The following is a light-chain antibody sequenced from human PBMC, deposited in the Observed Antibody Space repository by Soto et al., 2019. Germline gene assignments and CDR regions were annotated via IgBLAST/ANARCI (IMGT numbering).Light chain of an antibody. CDR3: EQYGSSPRT. CDR2: GVS. Sequence: EIVLSQSPCTLSLSPGRRSTLSCRASQSISSNYFAWYQQKPGQAPSLXIYGVSTRATGIPDRFSGSGSGTDFTLTISRLEPEDFAMYYCEQYGSSPRTFGQGTKVDIK. J-gene: IGKJ1*01. V-gene: IGKV3-20*01. CDR1: QSISSNY.